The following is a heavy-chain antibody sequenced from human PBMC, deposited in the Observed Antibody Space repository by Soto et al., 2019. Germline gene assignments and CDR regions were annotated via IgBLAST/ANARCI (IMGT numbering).Heavy chain of an antibody. CDR2: INAGNGNT. J-gene: IGHJ4*02. CDR3: AREIEDIVVVPAATTPGY. V-gene: IGHV1-3*01. Sequence: ASVKVSCKASGYTFTSYAMHWVRQAPGQRLEWMGWINAGNGNTKYSQKFQGRVTITRDTSASTAYMELSSLRSEDTAVYYCAREIEDIVVVPAATTPGYWGQGTLVTVSS. D-gene: IGHD2-2*01. CDR1: GYTFTSYA.